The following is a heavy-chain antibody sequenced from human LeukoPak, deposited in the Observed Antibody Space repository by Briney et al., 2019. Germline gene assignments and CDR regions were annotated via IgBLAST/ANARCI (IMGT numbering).Heavy chain of an antibody. CDR2: IYYSGST. CDR3: ARDSSMLRGPLVIYYFDF. V-gene: IGHV4-59*01. J-gene: IGHJ4*02. D-gene: IGHD3-10*01. CDR1: GGSISSYY. Sequence: SETLSLTCTVSGGSISSYYWSWIRQPPGKGLEWIGYIYYSGSTNYNSSFKSRVTISIDTSKNQFSLRLSSVTAADTAVYYCARDSSMLRGPLVIYYFDFWGQGTLVTVSS.